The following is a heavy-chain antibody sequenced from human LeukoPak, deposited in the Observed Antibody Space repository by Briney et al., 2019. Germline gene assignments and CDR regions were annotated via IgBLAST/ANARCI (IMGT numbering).Heavy chain of an antibody. CDR3: ARHKIRSYSEFDY. J-gene: IGHJ4*02. D-gene: IGHD2-15*01. CDR2: IYYSGST. CDR1: GGSISSGDYY. Sequence: PSETLSLTCTVSGGSISSGDYYWSWIRQPPGKGLEWIGYIYYSGSTYYNPSLKSRVTISVDTSKNQFSLKLSSVTAADTAVYYCARHKIRSYSEFDYWGQGTLVTVSS. V-gene: IGHV4-30-4*01.